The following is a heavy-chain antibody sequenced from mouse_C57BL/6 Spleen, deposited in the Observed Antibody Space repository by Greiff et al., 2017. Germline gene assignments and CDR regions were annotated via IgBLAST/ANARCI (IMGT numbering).Heavy chain of an antibody. CDR3: AREKSSYAMDY. D-gene: IGHD1-3*01. CDR2: ISDGGSYT. V-gene: IGHV5-4*01. Sequence: EVQLVESGGGLVKPGGSLKLSCAASGFTFSSYAMSWVRQTPEKRLEWVATISDGGSYTYYPDNVKGRFTISRDNAKNNLYLQMSHLKSEDTAMYYCAREKSSYAMDYWGQGTSVTVSS. J-gene: IGHJ4*01. CDR1: GFTFSSYA.